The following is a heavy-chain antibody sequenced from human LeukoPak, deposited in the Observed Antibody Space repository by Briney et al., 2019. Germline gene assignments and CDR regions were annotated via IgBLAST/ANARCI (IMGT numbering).Heavy chain of an antibody. D-gene: IGHD3-22*01. J-gene: IGHJ4*02. CDR1: GFTFSSYA. CDR3: AKRDYSDSNTYAPLFDY. CDR2: ITGSGGRT. V-gene: IGHV3-23*01. Sequence: PGGSLRLSCAASGFTFSSYAMAWVRQAPGKGLECVSGITGSGGRTYYADSVKGWFTTSRDNSKNTLYLQMSSLRAEDTAVYYCAKRDYSDSNTYAPLFDYWGQGTLVTVSS.